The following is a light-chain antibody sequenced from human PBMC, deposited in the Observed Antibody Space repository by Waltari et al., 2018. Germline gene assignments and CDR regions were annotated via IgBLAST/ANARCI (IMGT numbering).Light chain of an antibody. CDR2: RNN. J-gene: IGLJ2*01. Sequence: QSILTQPTSASGTPGQRVTISCSGSSPNLGRNSVSWYQEVLGTAPKLLIYRNNQRPSGVPDRFSGSKSGTSASLAISGLRSEDEAHYYCAAWDDSLSGHMVFGGGTKLTVL. V-gene: IGLV1-47*01. CDR1: SPNLGRNS. CDR3: AAWDDSLSGHMV.